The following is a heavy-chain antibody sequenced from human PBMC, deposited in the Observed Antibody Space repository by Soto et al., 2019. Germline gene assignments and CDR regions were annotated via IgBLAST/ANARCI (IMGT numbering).Heavy chain of an antibody. J-gene: IGHJ3*01. CDR2: ILHSGET. D-gene: IGHD6-19*01. CDR3: AYSTGWYRHDV. Sequence: QVQLQESGPGLVKPSGTLSLTCAVSGDSITNSRWWTWVRQPPGKGLEWIGDILHSGETNYNPSLKSRVFISVDKSQNQFSLRVSPVTAADTAVYYCAYSTGWYRHDVWGQGTLVTVSS. CDR1: GDSITNSRW. V-gene: IGHV4-4*02.